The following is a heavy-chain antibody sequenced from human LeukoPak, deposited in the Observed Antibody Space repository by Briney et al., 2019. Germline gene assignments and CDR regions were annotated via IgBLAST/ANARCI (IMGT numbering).Heavy chain of an antibody. D-gene: IGHD2-15*01. CDR1: GFTFSSYW. Sequence: PGGSLRLSCAASGFTFSSYWMSWVRQAPGKGLEWVANIKQDGSEKYYVDSVKGRFTISRDNAKNSLYLQMNSLRAEDTAVYYCARDLWVVWDYYFDYWGQGTLVTVSS. CDR2: IKQDGSEK. V-gene: IGHV3-7*01. CDR3: ARDLWVVWDYYFDY. J-gene: IGHJ4*02.